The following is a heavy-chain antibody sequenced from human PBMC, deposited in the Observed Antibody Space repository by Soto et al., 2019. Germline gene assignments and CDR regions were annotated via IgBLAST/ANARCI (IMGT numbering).Heavy chain of an antibody. CDR3: AKDVHVVSSGWFDS. Sequence: EVQLVESGGSLVQPGRSLRLSCATSGFTFDHYAMHWVRQLPGEGLEWVSTISGNSDTIDYADSVKGRFTFARDNAKRSLYLQMNSLRPDDSATYYCAKDVHVVSSGWFDSWGQGTLAIVTS. J-gene: IGHJ5*01. CDR2: ISGNSDTI. V-gene: IGHV3-9*01. CDR1: GFTFDHYA. D-gene: IGHD2-15*01.